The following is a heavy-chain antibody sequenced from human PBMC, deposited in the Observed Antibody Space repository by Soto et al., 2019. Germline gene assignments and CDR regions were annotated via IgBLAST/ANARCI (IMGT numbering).Heavy chain of an antibody. J-gene: IGHJ4*02. Sequence: QITLKESGPTLVKPTQTLTLTCTFSGFSLITHGVGVGWIRQPPGKALAWLALTYWDDDRRYSPSLKSRLTITKDTSKNQVVLTMTNMDPVDTATYYCTHKPDFHYFDYWGQGILVTVSS. V-gene: IGHV2-5*02. CDR2: TYWDDDR. CDR1: GFSLITHGVG. CDR3: THKPDFHYFDY.